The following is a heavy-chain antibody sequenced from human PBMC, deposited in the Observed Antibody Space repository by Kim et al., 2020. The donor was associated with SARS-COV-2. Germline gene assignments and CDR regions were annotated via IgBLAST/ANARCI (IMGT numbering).Heavy chain of an antibody. D-gene: IGHD5-12*01. J-gene: IGHJ4*02. Sequence: SETLSLTCAVYGGSFSGYYWSWIRQPPGKGLEWIGEINHSGSTNYNPSLKRRVTISVDTSKNQFSLKLSSVTAADTAVYYCARGGGYNGGYYFNYWGQGTLVTVSS. CDR3: ARGGGYNGGYYFNY. V-gene: IGHV4-34*01. CDR1: GGSFSGYY. CDR2: INHSGST.